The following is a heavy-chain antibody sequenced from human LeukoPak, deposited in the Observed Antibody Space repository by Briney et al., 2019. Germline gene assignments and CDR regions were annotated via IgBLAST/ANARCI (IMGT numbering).Heavy chain of an antibody. J-gene: IGHJ4*02. Sequence: SETLSLTCTASGGSISSYYWSWIRQPPGKGLEWIGYIYYSGSTNYNPSLKSRVTISVDTSKNQFSLNMSSVTAADTAVYYCARYQHHSGVDYWGQGTLVTVSS. CDR3: ARYQHHSGVDY. CDR2: IYYSGST. V-gene: IGHV4-59*01. CDR1: GGSISSYY. D-gene: IGHD1-14*01.